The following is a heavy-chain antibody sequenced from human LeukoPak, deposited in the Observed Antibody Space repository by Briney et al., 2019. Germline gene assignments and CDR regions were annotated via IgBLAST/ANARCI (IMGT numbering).Heavy chain of an antibody. Sequence: GESLSLSCAASGFTYRSYGMDWVRQAPGKGLEWVAFIRYEGSNQHYADPVKGRITISRDKPKQTLDVQKNSANAEDTAVYYCAPGEYYYGSRGYQDYWGQGTLVTVSS. V-gene: IGHV3-30*02. CDR1: GFTYRSYG. J-gene: IGHJ4*02. D-gene: IGHD3-22*01. CDR3: APGEYYYGSRGYQDY. CDR2: IRYEGSNQ.